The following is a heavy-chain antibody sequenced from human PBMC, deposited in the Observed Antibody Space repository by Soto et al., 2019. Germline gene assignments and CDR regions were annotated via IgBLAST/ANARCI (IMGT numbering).Heavy chain of an antibody. V-gene: IGHV3-21*01. D-gene: IGHD1-20*01. CDR3: ARSQDLRY. CDR2: IGRTSSCM. CDR1: GFTFSTYI. Sequence: PGGSLRLSCTASGFTFSTYIMTWVRQAPGKGLEWVSSIGRTSSCMYYADSVKGRFTVSRDNARNSLYLQLSSLRAEDTAVYYCARSQDLRYWGQGTPVTVSS. J-gene: IGHJ4*02.